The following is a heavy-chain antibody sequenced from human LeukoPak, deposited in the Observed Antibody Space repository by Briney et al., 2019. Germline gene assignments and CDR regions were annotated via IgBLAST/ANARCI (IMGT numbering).Heavy chain of an antibody. Sequence: SGGSLRLSCAASGFTVSSNYMGWVRQAPGKGLEWVSVIYSGGSTYYADSVKGRFTISRDNSKNTLYLQMNSLRAEDTAVYYCASVPRITYYDYVWGSYRPYWGQGTLVTVSS. CDR1: GFTVSSNY. V-gene: IGHV3-66*01. CDR3: ASVPRITYYDYVWGSYRPY. D-gene: IGHD3-16*02. J-gene: IGHJ4*02. CDR2: IYSGGST.